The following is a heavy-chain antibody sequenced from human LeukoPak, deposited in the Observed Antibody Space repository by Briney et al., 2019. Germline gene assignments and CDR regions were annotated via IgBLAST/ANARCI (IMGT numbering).Heavy chain of an antibody. CDR3: ASRAKGTEDY. CDR1: GGSISSYY. D-gene: IGHD3-10*01. J-gene: IGHJ4*02. V-gene: IGHV4-39*01. Sequence: SETLSLTCTVSGGSISSYYWAWIRQPPGKGLQWIGSVHYSGGTNYNPSLKSRVSISVDTSKNRFSLKLTSLTAADTAVYYCASRAKGTEDYWGQGTLVTVSS. CDR2: VHYSGGT.